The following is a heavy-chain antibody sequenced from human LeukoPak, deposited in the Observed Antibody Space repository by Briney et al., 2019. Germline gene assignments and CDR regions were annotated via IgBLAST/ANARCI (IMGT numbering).Heavy chain of an antibody. CDR3: AIRYGSGEKYYYYYYMDV. D-gene: IGHD3-10*01. V-gene: IGHV1-8*01. CDR2: MNPNSGNT. Sequence: ASVKVSCKASGYTFTTYDINWVRQAAGQGLEWMGWMNPNSGNTGYAQKFQGRVTMTRNTSISTAYMELSSLRSEDTAVYYCAIRYGSGEKYYYYYYMDVWGKGTTVTVSS. J-gene: IGHJ6*03. CDR1: GYTFTTYD.